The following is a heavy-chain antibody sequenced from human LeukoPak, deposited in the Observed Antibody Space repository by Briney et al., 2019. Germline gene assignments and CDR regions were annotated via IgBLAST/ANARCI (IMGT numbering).Heavy chain of an antibody. CDR1: GGSISSSSYY. V-gene: IGHV4-39*01. CDR3: ARGGGPSGYPTDY. J-gene: IGHJ4*02. CDR2: IYYSGST. Sequence: PSETLSLTCTVSGGSISSSSYYWGWIRQPPGKGLEWIGSIYYSGSTYYNPSLKSRVTISVDTSKNQFSLKLSSVTAADTAVYYCARGGGPSGYPTDYWGQGTLVTVSS. D-gene: IGHD3-3*01.